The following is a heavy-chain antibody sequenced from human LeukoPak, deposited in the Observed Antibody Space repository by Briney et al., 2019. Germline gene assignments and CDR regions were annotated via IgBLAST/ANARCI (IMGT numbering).Heavy chain of an antibody. CDR2: ISSSSSYI. CDR1: GFTFSSYS. J-gene: IGHJ4*02. D-gene: IGHD5-12*01. CDR3: ARGGSGYAPLIPMPFDY. V-gene: IGHV3-21*01. Sequence: KTGGSLRLSCAASGFTFSSYSMNWVRQAPGKGLEWVSSISSSSSYIYYADSVKGRFTISRDNAKNSLYLQMNSLRAEDTAVYYCARGGSGYAPLIPMPFDYWGQGTLVTVSS.